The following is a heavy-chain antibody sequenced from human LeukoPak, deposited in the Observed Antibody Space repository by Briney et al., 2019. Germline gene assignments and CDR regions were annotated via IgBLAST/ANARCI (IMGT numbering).Heavy chain of an antibody. V-gene: IGHV3-33*01. CDR3: ARKSGQYQLPGPYYYYMDV. D-gene: IGHD2-2*01. J-gene: IGHJ6*03. Sequence: GRSLRLSCAASGFTFSSYGMHWVRQAPGKGLEWVAVRWYDGSNKYYADSVKGRFTISRDNSKNTLYLQMNSVRAEDTSVYYCARKSGQYQLPGPYYYYMDVWGKGTTVTVSS. CDR1: GFTFSSYG. CDR2: RWYDGSNK.